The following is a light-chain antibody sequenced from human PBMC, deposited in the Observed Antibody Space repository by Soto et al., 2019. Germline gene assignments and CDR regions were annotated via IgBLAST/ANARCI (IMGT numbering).Light chain of an antibody. J-gene: IGLJ3*02. Sequence: QAVVTQPPSVSAAPGQKVTISCSGRSSNIGNNYVSWYRRLPGTAPKLLIYENNKRPSRIPDRFSGSKSGTSATLGITGLQTGDEADYYCGTWDSSLSAVLFGGGTKLTVL. CDR3: GTWDSSLSAVL. V-gene: IGLV1-51*01. CDR2: ENN. CDR1: SSNIGNNY.